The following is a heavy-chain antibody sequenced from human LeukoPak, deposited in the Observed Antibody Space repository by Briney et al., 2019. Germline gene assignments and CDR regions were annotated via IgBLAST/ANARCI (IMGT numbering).Heavy chain of an antibody. J-gene: IGHJ4*02. CDR1: GFTFSSYS. V-gene: IGHV3-21*01. CDR3: ARVPLGSGWYRYSYFDY. D-gene: IGHD6-19*01. Sequence: GGSLRLSCAASGFTFSSYSMNWVRQAPGKGLEWVSSISSSSSYIYYADSVKGRFTISRDNAKNSLYLQMNSLRAEDTAVYYCARVPLGSGWYRYSYFDYWGQGTLVTVSS. CDR2: ISSSSSYI.